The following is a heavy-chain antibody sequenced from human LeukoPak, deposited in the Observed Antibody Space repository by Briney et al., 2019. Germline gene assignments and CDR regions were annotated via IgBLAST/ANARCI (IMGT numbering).Heavy chain of an antibody. CDR2: IYYSGST. CDR3: ARVVAAGNLVDY. CDR1: GGSISSSRYY. Sequence: SETLSLTCTVSGGSISSSRYYWGWIRRPPGKGLEWIGSIYYSGSTYYNPSLKSRVTISVDTSKNQFSLKLTSVTAADTAVYYCARVVAAGNLVDYWGQGTLVTVSS. J-gene: IGHJ4*02. V-gene: IGHV4-39*07. D-gene: IGHD6-13*01.